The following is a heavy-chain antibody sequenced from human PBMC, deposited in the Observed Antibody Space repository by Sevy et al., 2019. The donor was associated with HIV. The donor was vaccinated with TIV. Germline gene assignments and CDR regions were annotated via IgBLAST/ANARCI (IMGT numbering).Heavy chain of an antibody. V-gene: IGHV4-59*01. Sequence: SETLSLTCTVSGGSISSYYWSWIRQPPGKGLEWIGYIYYSGSTNYNPSLKSRVTISVDTSKNQFSLKLSSVTAADTAVYYCAGGGEGSSSWWGFDAFDIWGQGTMVTVSS. D-gene: IGHD6-13*01. J-gene: IGHJ3*02. CDR2: IYYSGST. CDR3: AGGGEGSSSWWGFDAFDI. CDR1: GGSISSYY.